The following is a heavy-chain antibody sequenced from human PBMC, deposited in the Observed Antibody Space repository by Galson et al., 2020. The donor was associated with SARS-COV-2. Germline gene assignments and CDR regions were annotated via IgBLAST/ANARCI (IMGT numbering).Heavy chain of an antibody. CDR1: GGSISSYY. Sequence: SETLSLTCTVSGGSISSYYWSWNRQPPGKGLEWLGYIYYSGSTNYNPSLQSRATISVDTSKNQFSLKLISVTAADTAVYYCARGDEYYDFWSGYSYGMDVWGQGTTVTVSS. D-gene: IGHD3-3*01. CDR3: ARGDEYYDFWSGYSYGMDV. J-gene: IGHJ6*02. CDR2: IYYSGST. V-gene: IGHV4-59*01.